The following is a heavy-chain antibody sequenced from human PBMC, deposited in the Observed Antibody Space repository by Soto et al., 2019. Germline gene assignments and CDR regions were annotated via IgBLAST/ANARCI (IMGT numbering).Heavy chain of an antibody. CDR2: ISPSGGST. Sequence: QVQLVQSGAEVTKPGASVKVSCKASGYTFTSYYMHWVRQAPGQGLEWMGIISPSGGSTSYAQKFQGRVTMTRDTSTSRVYMELSSLRSEDTAVYYCASPWEETAAMGQFDYWGQGTLVTVSS. CDR3: ASPWEETAAMGQFDY. V-gene: IGHV1-46*01. CDR1: GYTFTSYY. J-gene: IGHJ4*02. D-gene: IGHD2-2*01.